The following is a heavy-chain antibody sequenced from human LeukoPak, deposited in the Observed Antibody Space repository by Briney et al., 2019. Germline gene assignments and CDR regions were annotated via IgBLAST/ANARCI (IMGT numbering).Heavy chain of an antibody. CDR3: ARGGYTHRYFDY. D-gene: IGHD3-16*02. V-gene: IGHV4-61*02. CDR2: IYTSGST. J-gene: IGHJ4*02. Sequence: SETLSLTCTVSGDSISTGSFYWSWIRQPAGRGLEWIGRIYTSGSTNYNPSLKSRVTISVDTSKNQFSLKLSSVTAADTAVYYCARGGYTHRYFDYWGQGTLVTVSS. CDR1: GDSISTGSFY.